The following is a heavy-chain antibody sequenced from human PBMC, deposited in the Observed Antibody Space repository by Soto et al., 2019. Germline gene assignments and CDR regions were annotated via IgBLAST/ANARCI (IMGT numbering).Heavy chain of an antibody. CDR1: GYTFTNYG. D-gene: IGHD2-21*02. CDR3: ASSYCGRNCYSNLPLDYYYYGMDV. J-gene: IGHJ6*02. CDR2: ISAYNGNI. Sequence: QVQLVQSGAEVKKPGASVKVSCKASGYTFTNYGISWVRQAPGQGLEWMGWISAYNGNINYAQKPQGRVTMTTDTSTSTAYMELRSLRSDDTAMYYCASSYCGRNCYSNLPLDYYYYGMDVWGQGTTVTVSS. V-gene: IGHV1-18*01.